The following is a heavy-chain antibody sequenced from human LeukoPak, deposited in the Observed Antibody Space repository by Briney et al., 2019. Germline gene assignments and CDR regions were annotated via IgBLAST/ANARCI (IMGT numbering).Heavy chain of an antibody. Sequence: ASVKVSCKASGGTFSSYAISWVRPAPGQGLEWMGGLILIFGTANYAQKFQGRVTITADKSTSTAYMELSSLRSEDTAVYYCARDRMSGRAVAGLWGQGTLVTVSS. D-gene: IGHD6-19*01. J-gene: IGHJ4*02. V-gene: IGHV1-69*06. CDR1: GGTFSSYA. CDR3: ARDRMSGRAVAGL. CDR2: LILIFGTA.